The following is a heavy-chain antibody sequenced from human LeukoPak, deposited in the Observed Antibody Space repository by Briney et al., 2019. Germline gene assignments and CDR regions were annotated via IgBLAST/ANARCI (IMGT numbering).Heavy chain of an antibody. Sequence: GGSLRLSCAASGFTFSNYNMNWVRQAPGKGLEWVPAISGSGDNTLYADSVKGRFTISRDNSKNTLYLEMNSLRAEDTAIYYCAKMKGHPLPKYYMDVWGQGTTVTVSS. CDR2: ISGSGDNT. CDR3: AKMKGHPLPKYYMDV. V-gene: IGHV3-23*01. CDR1: GFTFSNYN. D-gene: IGHD1-26*01. J-gene: IGHJ6*01.